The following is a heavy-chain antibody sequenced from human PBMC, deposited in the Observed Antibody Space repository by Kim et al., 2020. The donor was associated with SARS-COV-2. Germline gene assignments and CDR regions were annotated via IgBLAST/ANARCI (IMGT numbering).Heavy chain of an antibody. V-gene: IGHV4-4*02. CDR1: GGSISSSNW. Sequence: SETLSLTCAVSGGSISSSNWWSWVRQPPGKGLEWIGEIYHSGSTNNNPSLKSRVTISVDKSKNQFSLKLSSVTAADTAVYYCARPRGGIERAAGYWGQGTLVTGSS. CDR2: IYHSGST. J-gene: IGHJ4*02. CDR3: ARPRGGIERAAGY. D-gene: IGHD1-26*01.